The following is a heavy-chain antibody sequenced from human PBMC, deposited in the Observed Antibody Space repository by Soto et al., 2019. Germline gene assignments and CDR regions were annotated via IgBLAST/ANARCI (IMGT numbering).Heavy chain of an antibody. CDR1: GFTISSYA. CDR2: TSGSGGST. D-gene: IGHD4-17*01. CDR3: AKGDSTAQKRVHYYYYGMDF. Sequence: GGSLSLSCAASGFTISSYAMSWVRQAPGKGLEWVSATSGSGGSTYYADSVKGRFTISRDNSKNTLYLQMNSLRAEDTAVYYCAKGDSTAQKRVHYYYYGMDFWGQGTTVTVSS. J-gene: IGHJ6*02. V-gene: IGHV3-23*01.